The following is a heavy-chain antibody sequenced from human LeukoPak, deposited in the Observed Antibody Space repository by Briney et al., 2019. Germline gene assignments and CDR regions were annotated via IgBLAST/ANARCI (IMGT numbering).Heavy chain of an antibody. CDR3: ARRGSSSTYFYMDL. V-gene: IGHV5-51*01. CDR1: GYSFTNYW. J-gene: IGHJ6*03. Sequence: GESLKISCKGSGYSFTNYWIAWVRQMPGKGLEWMGIIYPGDSDTLYSPSFQGQVTISADKSISTAYLQWRSLKASDTGMYYCARRGSSSTYFYMDLWGKGTTVTVSS. CDR2: IYPGDSDT. D-gene: IGHD6-6*01.